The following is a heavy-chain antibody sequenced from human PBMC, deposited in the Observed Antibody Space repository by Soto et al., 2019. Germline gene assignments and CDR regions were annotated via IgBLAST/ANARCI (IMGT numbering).Heavy chain of an antibody. CDR3: ARDRYYDSSGYYAY. J-gene: IGHJ4*02. CDR2: ISYDGSNK. D-gene: IGHD3-22*01. V-gene: IGHV3-30-3*01. CDR1: GFTFSSYA. Sequence: PGGSLRLSCAASGFTFSSYAMHWVRQAPGKGLEWVAVISYDGSNKYYADSVKGRFTISRDNSKNTLYLHMNSLRAEDTAAYYCARDRYYDSSGYYAYWGQGTLVTVSS.